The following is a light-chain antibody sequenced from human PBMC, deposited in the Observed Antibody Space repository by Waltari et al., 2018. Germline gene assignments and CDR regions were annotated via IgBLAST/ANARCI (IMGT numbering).Light chain of an antibody. CDR2: DVT. CDR1: KRDVGGFNY. J-gene: IGLJ3*02. CDR3: SSYRGGITWV. Sequence: QSALTQPASVSGSPGQSITISCPGPKRDVGGFNYVPWYQQYPGKAPKLIIYDVTSRPSRVSTRFSGSKSGNTASLIISGLQAEDEADYYCSSYRGGITWVFGGGTKLTVL. V-gene: IGLV2-14*03.